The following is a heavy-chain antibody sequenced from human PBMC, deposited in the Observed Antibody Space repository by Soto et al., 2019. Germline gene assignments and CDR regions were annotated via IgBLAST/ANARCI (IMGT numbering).Heavy chain of an antibody. CDR2: VYYSGSS. V-gene: IGHV4-31*03. CDR3: AKLSCTSSPCYFPGWLDP. J-gene: IGHJ5*02. D-gene: IGHD2-2*01. Sequence: PSETLSLTCTVSGDSISGGASFWSWIRQPPGKGLEWIANVYYSGSSYYNPSLKSRLTISVDTTKNQFSLQLKSMTAADTAVYYCAKLSCTSSPCYFPGWLDPWGQGTLVTVSS. CDR1: GDSISGGASF.